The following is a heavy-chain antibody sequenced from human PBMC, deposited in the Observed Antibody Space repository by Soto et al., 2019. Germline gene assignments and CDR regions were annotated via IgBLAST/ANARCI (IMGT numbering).Heavy chain of an antibody. CDR1: GYTFVDYA. D-gene: IGHD5-12*01. CDR2: LNPNTGNI. Sequence: QVQLVQSGAEVKRPGASVKVSCRASGYTFVDYALHWVRQAPGQGLEWVEWLNPNTGNIKYSHKFEDRVSITRDTATSTAYMELRGLRSEDTAVYFCSREAIVAENWFDPWGQGTLVTVSS. J-gene: IGHJ5*02. V-gene: IGHV1-3*01. CDR3: SREAIVAENWFDP.